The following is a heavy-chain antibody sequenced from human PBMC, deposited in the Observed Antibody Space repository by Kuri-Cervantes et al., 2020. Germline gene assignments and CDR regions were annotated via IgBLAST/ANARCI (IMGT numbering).Heavy chain of an antibody. V-gene: IGHV4-34*01. J-gene: IGHJ5*02. CDR2: INHSGST. CDR3: ARGSQYYDILTGYYRSWFDP. Sequence: GSLRLSCAVYSGSFSGYYWSWIRQLPGKGLEWIGEINHSGSTNYNPSLKSRVTISVDTSKNQFSLKLSSVTAADTAVYYCARGSQYYDILTGYYRSWFDPWGQGTLVTISS. CDR1: SGSFSGYY. D-gene: IGHD3-9*01.